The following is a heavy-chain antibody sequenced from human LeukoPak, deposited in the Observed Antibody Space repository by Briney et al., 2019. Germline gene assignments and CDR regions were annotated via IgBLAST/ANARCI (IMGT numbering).Heavy chain of an antibody. D-gene: IGHD4-17*01. CDR2: ISSSSSYI. CDR1: GFTFSSYG. CDR3: ARDNTVTTSLDY. V-gene: IGHV3-21*01. J-gene: IGHJ4*02. Sequence: PGRSLRLSCAASGFTFSSYGMHWVRQAPGKGLEWVSSISSSSSYIYYADSVKGRFTISRDNAKNSLYLQMNSLRAEDTAVYYCARDNTVTTSLDYWGQGTLVTVSS.